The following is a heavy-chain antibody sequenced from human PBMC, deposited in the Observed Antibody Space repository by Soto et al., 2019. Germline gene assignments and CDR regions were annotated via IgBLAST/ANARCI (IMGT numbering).Heavy chain of an antibody. J-gene: IGHJ1*01. CDR1: GVTWSSYG. CDR3: ASDPGYTSGGAEYFQH. Sequence: ASGKASCKDSGVTWSSYGISWVRQAPGQGLEWMGGIIPIFGTANYAHKFQGRVTITADESTSTAYMELGSLRSEDTAVYYCASDPGYTSGGAEYFQHWGQGSLVTVSP. V-gene: IGHV1-69*13. D-gene: IGHD6-19*01. CDR2: IIPIFGTA.